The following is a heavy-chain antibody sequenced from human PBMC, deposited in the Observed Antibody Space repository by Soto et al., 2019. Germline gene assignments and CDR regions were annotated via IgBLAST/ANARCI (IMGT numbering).Heavy chain of an antibody. D-gene: IGHD6-6*01. CDR1: GYTFTSYY. J-gene: IGHJ6*02. V-gene: IGHV1-46*01. CDR2: INPSGGST. Sequence: ASVKVSCKASGYTFTSYYMHWVRQAPGQGLEWMGIINPSGGSTSYAQKFQGRVTMTRDTSTSTVYMELSSLRSEDTVVYYCARDPSSIAARPPYYYGMDVWGQGTTVTVSS. CDR3: ARDPSSIAARPPYYYGMDV.